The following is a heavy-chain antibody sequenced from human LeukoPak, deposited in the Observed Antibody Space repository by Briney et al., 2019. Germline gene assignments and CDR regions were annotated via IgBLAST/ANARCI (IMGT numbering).Heavy chain of an antibody. Sequence: ASVKVSCKASGYTFTSYGISWVRQAPGQGLEWMGWISAYNGNTNYAQKLQGRVTMTTDTSTSTAYMELRSLRSDDTAVYYCARSKIFGVVIPFGYWGQGTLVTVSS. CDR1: GYTFTSYG. V-gene: IGHV1-18*01. CDR2: ISAYNGNT. J-gene: IGHJ4*02. CDR3: ARSKIFGVVIPFGY. D-gene: IGHD3-3*01.